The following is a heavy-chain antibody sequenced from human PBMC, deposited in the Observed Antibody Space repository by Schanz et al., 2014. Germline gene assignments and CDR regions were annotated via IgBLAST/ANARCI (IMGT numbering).Heavy chain of an antibody. D-gene: IGHD3-10*01. J-gene: IGHJ4*02. CDR2: FYVSGTT. V-gene: IGHV4-59*08. CDR3: ASLDMVRGITLSH. CDR1: GGSFSSYY. Sequence: QVQLQESGPGLVKPSDTLSLTCTVSGGSFSSYYWSWIRQPPGKGLEWIGYFYVSGTTNYNPSLKSRVTILADTPKNHFSLRLGSVTAADTAVYYCASLDMVRGITLSHWGQGTLVVVSS.